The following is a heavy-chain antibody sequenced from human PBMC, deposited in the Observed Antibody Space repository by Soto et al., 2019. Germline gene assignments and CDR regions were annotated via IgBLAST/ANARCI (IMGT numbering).Heavy chain of an antibody. D-gene: IGHD1-7*01. J-gene: IGHJ6*02. Sequence: QVQLVQSGAEVKNPGSSVKVSCKASGGTFSSYAISWVRQAPGPGLEWMGGITPIFGTANYAKKFQGRVTITADESTSTVYMELSSLSSEDTAVYYCARDSQAGWNYVYGAMDGWVDGTTVTVS. CDR3: ARDSQAGWNYVYGAMDG. CDR2: ITPIFGTA. V-gene: IGHV1-69*01. CDR1: GGTFSSYA.